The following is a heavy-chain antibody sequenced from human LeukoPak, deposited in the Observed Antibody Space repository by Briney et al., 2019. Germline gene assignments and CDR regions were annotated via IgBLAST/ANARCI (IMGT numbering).Heavy chain of an antibody. D-gene: IGHD6-6*01. J-gene: IGHJ4*02. CDR1: GGSISTYY. Sequence: SETLSLTCSVSGGSISTYYWDWIRQPPGMGLEYIGSIYYSGSTYYNPSLKSRVTISVDTSKNQFSLKLSSVTAADTAVYYCARHRGSSSLFDYWGQGTLVTVSS. CDR3: ARHRGSSSLFDY. V-gene: IGHV4-39*01. CDR2: IYYSGST.